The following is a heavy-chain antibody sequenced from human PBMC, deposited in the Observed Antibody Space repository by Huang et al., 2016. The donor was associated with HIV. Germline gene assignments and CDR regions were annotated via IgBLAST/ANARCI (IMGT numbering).Heavy chain of an antibody. V-gene: IGHV5-51*03. CDR3: ARPLLGYSNGYYFDY. Sequence: EVQLVQSGAEVKKPGESLKISCKGSGFSFTNYWVGWGRQMPGKGLEWMGIIVPGDSDTTYSPSFRGQVTISADKSINTAYLQWNSLKASDSAMYYCARPLLGYSNGYYFDYWGQGTLVTVSS. D-gene: IGHD5-18*01. CDR2: IVPGDSDT. CDR1: GFSFTNYW. J-gene: IGHJ4*02.